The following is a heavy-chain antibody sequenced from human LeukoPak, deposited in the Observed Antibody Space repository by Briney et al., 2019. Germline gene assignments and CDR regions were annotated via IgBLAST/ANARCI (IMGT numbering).Heavy chain of an antibody. CDR1: GFIVSTNY. CDR3: ARDRQYYDSRGYYST. D-gene: IGHD3-22*01. V-gene: IGHV3-66*01. J-gene: IGHJ4*02. CDR2: IYSGGST. Sequence: GGSLRLSCAASGFIVSTNYMSWVRQAPGKGLEWVSVIYSGGSTYYADSVKGRFTISRDNSKNTLYLQMNSLRAEDTAVYYCARDRQYYDSRGYYSTWGQGTLVTVSS.